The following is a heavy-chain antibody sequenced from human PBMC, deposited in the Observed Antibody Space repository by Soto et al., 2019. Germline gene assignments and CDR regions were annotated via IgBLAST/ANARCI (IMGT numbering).Heavy chain of an antibody. D-gene: IGHD4-17*01. CDR2: IYYSGST. CDR1: CGSVGSGSYY. V-gene: IGHV4-61*01. J-gene: IGHJ4*02. Sequence: SETLSLTSTVLCGSVGSGSYYWSWIRQTPVKGLEWIGYIYYSGSTNYNPSLKSRVTISVDTSKNQFSLKLSSVTAADTAVYYCAREVRDYGDYWAFDYWGQGTLVTVSS. CDR3: AREVRDYGDYWAFDY.